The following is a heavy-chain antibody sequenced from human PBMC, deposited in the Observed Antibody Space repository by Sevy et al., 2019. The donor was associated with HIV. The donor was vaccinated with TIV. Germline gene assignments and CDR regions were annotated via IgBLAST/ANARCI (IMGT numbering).Heavy chain of an antibody. J-gene: IGHJ2*01. CDR3: ARDEGYDSNAIYHFYFDL. CDR2: MSSSGTTI. Sequence: GGCLRLSCAASGFTFSDYYMSWIRQVPGKGLEWVSYMSSSGTTINYADSVKGRFTISRDNAKKSLYLHMNSLRAEDSADYYCARDEGYDSNAIYHFYFDLWGRGTLVTVSS. D-gene: IGHD3-22*01. CDR1: GFTFSDYY. V-gene: IGHV3-11*01.